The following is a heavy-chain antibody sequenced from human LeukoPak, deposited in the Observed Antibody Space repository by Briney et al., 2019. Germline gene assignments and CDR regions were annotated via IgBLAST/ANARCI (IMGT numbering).Heavy chain of an antibody. D-gene: IGHD2-21*02. V-gene: IGHV3-30-3*01. CDR1: GFTFSSYT. CDR3: ARVPPYCGGDCYSFDY. J-gene: IGHJ4*02. Sequence: PGRSLRLCCAASGFTFSSYTMHWVRQAPVKGLEWVAGISYDGSNKYYADSVKGRFTISRDNSKNTLYLQMSSLRVEDTAVYYCARVPPYCGGDCYSFDYWGQGTLVTVSS. CDR2: ISYDGSNK.